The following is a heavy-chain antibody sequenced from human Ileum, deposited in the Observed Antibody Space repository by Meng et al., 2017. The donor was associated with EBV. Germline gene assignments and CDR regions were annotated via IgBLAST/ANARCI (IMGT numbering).Heavy chain of an antibody. CDR3: ASRELAPFDY. D-gene: IGHD1-26*01. J-gene: IGHJ4*02. V-gene: IGHV4-39*07. CDR1: GGSFSSRKYY. CDR2: IYYSGTT. Sequence: QQELQGSGPGLVKPSRTLSLICSVSGGSFSSRKYYWGWIRPPPGKALEWIASIYYSGTTYYNPSLQSRVSISVDKSKNQVSLNMTSMTAADTAVYYCASRELAPFDYWGQGTLVTVSS.